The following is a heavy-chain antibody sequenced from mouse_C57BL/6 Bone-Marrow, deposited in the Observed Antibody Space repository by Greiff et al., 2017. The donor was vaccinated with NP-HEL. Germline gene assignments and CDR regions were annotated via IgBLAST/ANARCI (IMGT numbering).Heavy chain of an antibody. CDR1: GYSITSGYY. CDR3: ARGYYYGSSYPYYFDY. CDR2: ISYDGSN. D-gene: IGHD1-1*01. Sequence: EVQLQESGPGLVKPSQSLSLTCSVTGYSITSGYYWNWIRQFPGNKLEWMGYISYDGSNNYNPSLKNRISITRDTSKNHVFLKLHSVTTEDTATYYCARGYYYGSSYPYYFDYWGQGTTLTVSS. J-gene: IGHJ2*01. V-gene: IGHV3-6*01.